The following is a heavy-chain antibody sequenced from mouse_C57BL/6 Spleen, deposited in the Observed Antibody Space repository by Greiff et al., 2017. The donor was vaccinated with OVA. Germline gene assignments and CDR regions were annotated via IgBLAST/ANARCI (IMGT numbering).Heavy chain of an antibody. V-gene: IGHV1-50*01. Sequence: VQLQQSGAELVKPGASVKLSCKASGYTFTSYWMQWVKQRPGQGLEWIGEIDPSDSYTNYNQKFKGKATLSVDTSSSTAYMRLSSLTSEDSAVYYCARYDYDGDYWGQGTTLTVSS. J-gene: IGHJ2*01. CDR1: GYTFTSYW. CDR2: IDPSDSYT. CDR3: ARYDYDGDY. D-gene: IGHD2-4*01.